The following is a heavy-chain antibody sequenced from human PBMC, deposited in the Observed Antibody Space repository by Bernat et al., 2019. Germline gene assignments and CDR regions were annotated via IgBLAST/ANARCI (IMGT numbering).Heavy chain of an antibody. CDR3: ARDRQYSSTLNDY. V-gene: IGHV3-7*04. Sequence: EVQLVESGGGLVQPGWSLRLSCAASGFTFSNYWMDWVRQAPGKGLEWVANIKGDGSEKYSVDSVKGRFIISRDNAKNSLYLQMNSLRAEDTDVYFCARDRQYSSTLNDYWGQGTLVTVSS. J-gene: IGHJ4*02. CDR2: IKGDGSEK. CDR1: GFTFSNYW. D-gene: IGHD6-13*01.